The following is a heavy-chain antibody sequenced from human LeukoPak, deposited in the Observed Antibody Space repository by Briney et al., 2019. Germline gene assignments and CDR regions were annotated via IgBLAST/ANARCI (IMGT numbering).Heavy chain of an antibody. J-gene: IGHJ4*02. CDR2: IYYSGST. CDR3: ARDRGQSPVFDY. Sequence: SETLSLTCTVSGGSISSYYWSWIRQPPGKGLEWTGYIYYSGSTNYNPSLKSRVTISVDTSKNQFSLKLSSVTAADTAVYYCARDRGQSPVFDYWGQGTLVTVSS. V-gene: IGHV4-59*01. D-gene: IGHD3-10*01. CDR1: GGSISSYY.